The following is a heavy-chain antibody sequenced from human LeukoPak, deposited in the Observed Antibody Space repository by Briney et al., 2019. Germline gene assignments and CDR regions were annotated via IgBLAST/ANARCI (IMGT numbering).Heavy chain of an antibody. CDR3: ARTGQSITMIARGWFDP. V-gene: IGHV4-39*07. D-gene: IGHD3-22*01. Sequence: SETLSLTCTVSGGSISSTTYYWGWIRQPPGKGLEWIVSIYYSGSTYSNPSLKSRVTISVDTSKNQFSLKLSSVTAADTAVYYCARTGQSITMIARGWFDPWGQGTLVTVSS. J-gene: IGHJ5*02. CDR1: GGSISSTTYY. CDR2: IYYSGST.